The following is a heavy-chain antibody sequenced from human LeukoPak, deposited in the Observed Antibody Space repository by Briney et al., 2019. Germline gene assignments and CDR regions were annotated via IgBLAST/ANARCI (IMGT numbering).Heavy chain of an antibody. D-gene: IGHD2/OR15-2a*01. Sequence: SETLSLTCTVSGGSISSYYWRWIRQPPGKGLEWIAYISDIGSINYNPSLKSRVTISLDTSKNQFSLKLSSVTAADTAVYYCAGHHPRNTVDFWGQGTLVTVS. J-gene: IGHJ4*02. V-gene: IGHV4-59*08. CDR2: ISDIGSI. CDR3: AGHHPRNTVDF. CDR1: GGSISSYY.